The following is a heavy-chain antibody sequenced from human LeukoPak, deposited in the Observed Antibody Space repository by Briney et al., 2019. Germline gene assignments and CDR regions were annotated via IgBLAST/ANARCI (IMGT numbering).Heavy chain of an antibody. D-gene: IGHD3-10*01. CDR3: AKLSLYYYGSGSFLYFDY. V-gene: IGHV3-23*01. J-gene: IGHJ4*02. Sequence: GGSLRLSCAASGFTFSSYAMSWVRRAPGKGLEWVSAISGSGGSTYYADSVKGRFTISRDNSKNTLYLQMNSLRAEDTAVYYCAKLSLYYYGSGSFLYFDYWGQGTLVTVSS. CDR2: ISGSGGST. CDR1: GFTFSSYA.